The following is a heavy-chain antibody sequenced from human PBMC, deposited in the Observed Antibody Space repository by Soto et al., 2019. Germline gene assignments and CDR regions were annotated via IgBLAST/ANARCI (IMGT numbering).Heavy chain of an antibody. Sequence: EVLLVESGGGLVQPGGSLRLSCAASGFNFNFFWMHWVRQVPGKGLVWVSRINGDGSITNYAGSVKGRFTISRDNVKNTLFLQMDSLRVEDTAVYYCVRDSPTNLEDADTVASWFDPWGQGTLVTVSS. CDR1: GFNFNFFW. V-gene: IGHV3-74*01. D-gene: IGHD5-12*01. J-gene: IGHJ5*02. CDR2: INGDGSIT. CDR3: VRDSPTNLEDADTVASWFDP.